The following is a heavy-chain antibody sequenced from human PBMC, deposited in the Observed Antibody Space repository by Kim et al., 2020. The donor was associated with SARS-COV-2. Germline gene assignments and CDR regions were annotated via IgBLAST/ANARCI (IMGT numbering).Heavy chain of an antibody. V-gene: IGHV1-69*13. Sequence: SVKVSCKASGGTFSFSSFAINWVRQAPGQGLEWMGGIIPILGTSNYAQKLQGRVTITADESTSTVYMELRSLRSDDTAVYYCARGRDIVVEPTDKDPFDTWGQGKMVTASS. CDR2: IIPILGTS. D-gene: IGHD2-2*01. CDR1: GGTFSFSSFA. J-gene: IGHJ3*02. CDR3: ARGRDIVVEPTDKDPFDT.